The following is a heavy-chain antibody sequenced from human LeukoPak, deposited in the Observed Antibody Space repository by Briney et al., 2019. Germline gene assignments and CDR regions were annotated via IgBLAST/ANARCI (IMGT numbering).Heavy chain of an antibody. CDR3: AKLWFREYIDY. V-gene: IGHV3-53*01. CDR1: GFTVSSSY. J-gene: IGHJ4*02. D-gene: IGHD3-10*01. CDR2: IYSGGST. Sequence: GGSLRLSCAASGFTVSSSYMSWVRQAPGKGLEWVSVIYSGGSTYYADSVKGRFTISRDNSKNTLYLQMNSPRAEDTAVYYCAKLWFREYIDYWGQGTLVTVSS.